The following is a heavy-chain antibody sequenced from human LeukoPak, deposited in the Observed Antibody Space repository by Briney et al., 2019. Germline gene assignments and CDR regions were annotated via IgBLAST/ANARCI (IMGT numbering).Heavy chain of an antibody. CDR1: GFTFSSYA. J-gene: IGHJ4*02. CDR3: AADLSDYYDSSGYYGDY. Sequence: GGSLRLSCAASGFTFSSYAMSWVRQAPGKGLEWVSAISGSGGSTYYADSVKGRFTISRDNSKNTLYLQMNSLRAEDTAVYYCAADLSDYYDSSGYYGDYWGQGTLVTVSS. CDR2: ISGSGGST. D-gene: IGHD3-22*01. V-gene: IGHV3-23*01.